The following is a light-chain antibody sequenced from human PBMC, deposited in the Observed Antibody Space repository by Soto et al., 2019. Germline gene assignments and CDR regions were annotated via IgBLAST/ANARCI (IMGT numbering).Light chain of an antibody. CDR1: QGIRTD. CDR3: QQSYITPYT. Sequence: DIQMAQSPSSLSASLGDRVTITCRASQGIRTDLNWYQQKPGNAPNLLIYSASSLQSGIPSRFSGRGSGKDFTLTISGLQPEDLATYYCQQSYITPYTFGQGTKLELK. CDR2: SAS. V-gene: IGKV1-39*01. J-gene: IGKJ2*01.